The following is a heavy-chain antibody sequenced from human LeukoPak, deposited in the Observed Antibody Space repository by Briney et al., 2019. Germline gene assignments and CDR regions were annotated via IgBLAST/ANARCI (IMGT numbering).Heavy chain of an antibody. CDR2: ISGSGGNT. V-gene: IGHV3-23*01. Sequence: GGSLRLSCAASGFTFSRYAMSGVRQSPGKGLEWVSAISGSGGNTYSADSVKGRCTISRDNSLQTLFLHVNSLRAEDTAVYYCARGMSATSGYLELEYWGQGALVTVST. J-gene: IGHJ4*02. D-gene: IGHD3-22*01. CDR1: GFTFSRYA. CDR3: ARGMSATSGYLELEY.